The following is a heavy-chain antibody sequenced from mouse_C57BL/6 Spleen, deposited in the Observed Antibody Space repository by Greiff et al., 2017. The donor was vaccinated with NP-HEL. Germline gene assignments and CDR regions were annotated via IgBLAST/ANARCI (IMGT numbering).Heavy chain of an antibody. Sequence: QVQLKQPGAELVRPGSSVKLSCKASGYTFTSYWMHWVKQRPIQGLEWIGNIDPSDSETHYNQKFKDKATLTVDKSSSTAYMQLSSLTSEDSAVYYCARGRDFTTVVEDWYFDVWGTGTTVTVSS. CDR3: ARGRDFTTVVEDWYFDV. CDR1: GYTFTSYW. J-gene: IGHJ1*03. D-gene: IGHD1-1*01. V-gene: IGHV1-52*01. CDR2: IDPSDSET.